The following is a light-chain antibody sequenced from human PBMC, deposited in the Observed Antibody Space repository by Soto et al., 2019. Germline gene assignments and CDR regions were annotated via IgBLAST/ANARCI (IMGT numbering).Light chain of an antibody. CDR1: QGITND. CDR2: AAS. V-gene: IGKV1-17*01. CDR3: QKYDSASSPT. J-gene: IGKJ4*01. Sequence: DIQMTQSPSSLSASVGDRVTITCRASQGITNDLGWYQQKPGKAPKRLIYAASSLQSGVPSRFSGSGSGTEFTLTISSLQPEDFATYYCQKYDSASSPTFGGGTKVEIK.